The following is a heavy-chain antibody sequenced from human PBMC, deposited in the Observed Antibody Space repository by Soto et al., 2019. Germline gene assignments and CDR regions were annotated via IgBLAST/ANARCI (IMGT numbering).Heavy chain of an antibody. CDR1: GGSISSGGYY. Sequence: PSETLSLTCTVSGGSISSGGYYWSWIRQHPGRGLEWIGYIYYTGSAYYNPSLESRVTISVDTSKNQFSLKLSSVTAADTAVYFCARDHHSYYDTSGYYPYFDFWGQGTLVTVSS. V-gene: IGHV4-31*03. CDR2: IYYTGSA. J-gene: IGHJ4*02. CDR3: ARDHHSYYDTSGYYPYFDF. D-gene: IGHD3-22*01.